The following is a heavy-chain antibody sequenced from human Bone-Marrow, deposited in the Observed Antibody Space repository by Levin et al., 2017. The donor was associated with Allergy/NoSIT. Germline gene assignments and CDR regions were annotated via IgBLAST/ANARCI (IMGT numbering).Heavy chain of an antibody. CDR2: IYSGGDT. J-gene: IGHJ4*02. D-gene: IGHD6-13*01. CDR1: GFTVSRNY. CDR3: ARDGVGTAAGTP. V-gene: IGHV3-66*01. Sequence: GESLKISCAASGFTVSRNYMSWVRQAPGKGLEWVSLIYSGGDTQYADSVKGRFTISRDNSKNTLYLQMNSLSADDTAVYYCARDGVGTAAGTPWGQGTLVTVSS.